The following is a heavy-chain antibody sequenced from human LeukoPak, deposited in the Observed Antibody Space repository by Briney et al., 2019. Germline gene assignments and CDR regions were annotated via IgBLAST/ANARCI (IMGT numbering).Heavy chain of an antibody. V-gene: IGHV1-69*05. CDR1: GGTFSSYA. J-gene: IGHJ6*03. Sequence: ASVKVSCKASGGTFSSYAISWVRQAPGQGLEWIGGIIPIFGTANYAQKFQGRVTITTDESTSTAYMELSSLRSEDTAVYYCARVGMVRGVFYYYYMDVWGKGTTVTVSS. CDR2: IIPIFGTA. D-gene: IGHD3-10*01. CDR3: ARVGMVRGVFYYYYMDV.